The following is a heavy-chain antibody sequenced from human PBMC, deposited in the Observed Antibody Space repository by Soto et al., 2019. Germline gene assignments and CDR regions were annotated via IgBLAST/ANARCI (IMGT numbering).Heavy chain of an antibody. CDR3: ARDGPGIAAAGSVPGYGMDV. CDR2: IIPIFGTA. D-gene: IGHD6-13*01. CDR1: GGTFSSYA. Sequence: SVKVSCKASGGTFSSYAISWVRQAPGRGLEWMGGIIPIFGTANYAQKFQGRVTITADESTSTAYMELSSLRSEDTAVYYCARDGPGIAAAGSVPGYGMDVWGQGTTVTVSS. J-gene: IGHJ6*02. V-gene: IGHV1-69*13.